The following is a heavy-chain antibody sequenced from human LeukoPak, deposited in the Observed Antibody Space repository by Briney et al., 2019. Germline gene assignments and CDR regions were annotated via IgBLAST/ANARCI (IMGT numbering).Heavy chain of an antibody. CDR2: ISSSSSYI. CDR3: AGGRDGSADFDY. V-gene: IGHV3-21*01. Sequence: GGSLRLSCAASGFTFSSYSMNWVRQAPGKGLEWVSSISSSSSYIYYAGAVKGRFTISRANAKNSLYLKMNSLRAEDTAVYYCAGGRDGSADFDYWGQGTLVTVSS. CDR1: GFTFSSYS. J-gene: IGHJ4*02. D-gene: IGHD3-10*01.